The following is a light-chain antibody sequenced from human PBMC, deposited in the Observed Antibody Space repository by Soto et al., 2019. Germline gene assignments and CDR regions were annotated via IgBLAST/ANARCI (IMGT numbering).Light chain of an antibody. J-gene: IGKJ1*01. CDR2: DAS. CDR1: QTIGTY. CDR3: QQSYNTPLT. V-gene: IGKV1-39*01. Sequence: IEVTQSPSSLAASLGGRVTITCRASQTIGTYVNWYRQKSGAAPELLIYDASTLQSGVPSRFRGGASGTDFTLTISSLQLDDFATYYCQQSYNTPLTFGQGTKVEIK.